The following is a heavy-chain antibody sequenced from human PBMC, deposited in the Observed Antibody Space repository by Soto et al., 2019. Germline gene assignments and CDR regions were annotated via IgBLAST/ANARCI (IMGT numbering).Heavy chain of an antibody. Sequence: SETLSLTCTVSGGSIRSSDYYWSWIRQPPGKGLEWIGYVYYSESAYYNPSLQSRGFISIDTSKNQFSLTLSSVTAADTAAYYCARVIITATGTSGFDSWGQGTLVTVSS. CDR3: ARVIITATGTSGFDS. V-gene: IGHV4-30-4*01. J-gene: IGHJ4*02. CDR1: GGSIRSSDYY. CDR2: VYYSESA. D-gene: IGHD6-13*01.